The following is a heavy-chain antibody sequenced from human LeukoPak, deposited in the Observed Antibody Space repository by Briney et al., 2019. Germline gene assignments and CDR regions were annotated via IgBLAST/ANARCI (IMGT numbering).Heavy chain of an antibody. CDR2: IKQDGSEK. D-gene: IGHD2-2*01. Sequence: GGSLRLSCAVSGFRLSTYWMSWVRQAPGKGLEWLTNIKQDGSEKYYVDSVKGRFTISRDNAKNSLYLQMNSLRTDDTAVYYCARDGVSAALDVWGKGTTVTVSS. CDR3: ARDGVSAALDV. V-gene: IGHV3-7*01. CDR1: GFRLSTYW. J-gene: IGHJ6*04.